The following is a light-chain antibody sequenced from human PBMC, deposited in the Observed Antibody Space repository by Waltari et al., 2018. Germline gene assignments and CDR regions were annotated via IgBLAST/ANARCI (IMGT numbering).Light chain of an antibody. CDR3: QQRRNWPLT. J-gene: IGKJ4*01. V-gene: IGKV3-11*01. CDR2: DAS. Sequence: SCRASQSVATYLAWYQQRPGQSPRLLIYDASYRATGIPARFSGSGSETDFTLTISSLQPEDFAVYYCQQRRNWPLTFGGGTRVQI. CDR1: QSVATY.